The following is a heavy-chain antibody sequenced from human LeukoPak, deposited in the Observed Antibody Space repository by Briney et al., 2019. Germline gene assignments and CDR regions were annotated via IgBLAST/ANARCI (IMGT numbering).Heavy chain of an antibody. D-gene: IGHD5-18*01. V-gene: IGHV1-18*01. CDR3: AREGYHGGYFDY. J-gene: IGHJ4*02. Sequence: ASVKVSCKASGYTFTSYGISWVRQAPGQGLEWMGWISAYNGTTNYAQKLQARVTMTTDTSTSTAYMELRSLRSDDTAVYYCAREGYHGGYFDYWGQGTLVTVSS. CDR1: GYTFTSYG. CDR2: ISAYNGTT.